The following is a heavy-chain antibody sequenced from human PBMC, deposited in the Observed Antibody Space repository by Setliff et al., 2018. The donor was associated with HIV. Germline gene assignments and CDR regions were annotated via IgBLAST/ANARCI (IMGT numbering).Heavy chain of an antibody. D-gene: IGHD5-18*01. CDR1: GFTFSSYS. CDR2: IWYDGSNK. V-gene: IGHV3-33*06. Sequence: GGSLRLSCAASGFTFSSYSMNWVRQAPGKGLEWVAVIWYDGSNKYYADSVKGRFTISRDNSKNTLYLQMNSLRAEDTAVYYCAKGSLPSGYSYGFFDYWGQGTLVTVSS. J-gene: IGHJ4*02. CDR3: AKGSLPSGYSYGFFDY.